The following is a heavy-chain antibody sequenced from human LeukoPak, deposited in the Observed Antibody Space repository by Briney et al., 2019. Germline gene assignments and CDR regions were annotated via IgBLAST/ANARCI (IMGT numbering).Heavy chain of an antibody. Sequence: GGSLRLSCVASGYTFSSYSINWVRQAPGKGLEWVSSISVRSNYIYYADSVRGRFSISKDDARDSLYLQMNSLRAEDTAVYYCVRLRRNSDTSGFYYYYDFWGQGTLVTVSP. CDR3: VRLRRNSDTSGFYYYYDF. V-gene: IGHV3-21*01. CDR1: GYTFSSYS. CDR2: ISVRSNYI. J-gene: IGHJ4*02. D-gene: IGHD3-22*01.